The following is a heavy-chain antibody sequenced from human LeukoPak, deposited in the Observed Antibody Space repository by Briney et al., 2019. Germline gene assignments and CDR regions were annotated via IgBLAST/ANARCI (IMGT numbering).Heavy chain of an antibody. J-gene: IGHJ6*03. V-gene: IGHV3-21*01. Sequence: GGSLRLSCASSGFTFSSYTINWVRQAPGKGLEWVSSISSSSSYIYYADSVKGRFTISRDNAKNSLYLQMNSLRADDTAVYYCAREESGSVAEGQYYYYYYTDVWGKGTTVTISS. D-gene: IGHD6-19*01. CDR1: GFTFSSYT. CDR2: ISSSSSYI. CDR3: AREESGSVAEGQYYYYYYTDV.